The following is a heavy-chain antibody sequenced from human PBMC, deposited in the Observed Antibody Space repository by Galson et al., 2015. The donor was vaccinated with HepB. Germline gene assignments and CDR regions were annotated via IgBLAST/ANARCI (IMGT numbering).Heavy chain of an antibody. CDR2: IIPIFGTA. CDR1: GGTFSSYA. Sequence: SVKVSCKASGGTFSSYAISWVQQAPGQGLEWMGGIIPIFGTANYAQKFQGRVTITADESTSTAYMELSSLRSEDTAVYYCAGTGYDFWGFDYWGQGTLVTVSS. J-gene: IGHJ4*02. CDR3: AGTGYDFWGFDY. V-gene: IGHV1-69*13. D-gene: IGHD3-3*01.